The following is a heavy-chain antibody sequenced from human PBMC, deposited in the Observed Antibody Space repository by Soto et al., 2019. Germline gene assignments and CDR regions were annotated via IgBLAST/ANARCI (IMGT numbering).Heavy chain of an antibody. V-gene: IGHV1-18*01. CDR2: VSGYNGNT. J-gene: IGHJ6*02. CDR3: ARYSSTPYYYYAMDV. CDR1: VYAITVDV. Sequence: GLLLKGSCKGSVYAITVDVVAWVRKATGQGLEWLGWVSGYNGNTEYAQSFQGRVTMTSDTSTNTAYMELRSLRSDDTAVYYCARYSSTPYYYYAMDVWGQGTTVT. D-gene: IGHD6-13*01.